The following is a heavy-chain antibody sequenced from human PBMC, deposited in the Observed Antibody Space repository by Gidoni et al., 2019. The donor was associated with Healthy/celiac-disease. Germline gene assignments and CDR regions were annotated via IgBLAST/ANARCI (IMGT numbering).Heavy chain of an antibody. J-gene: IGHJ4*02. Sequence: EVQLVESGGGVVRPGGSLRLSCAASGFTFDAYGVSLVRPAPGKGGEWVSGINWNGGSTGYADSVKGRFTISRDNAKNSLYLQMNSLRAEDTALYYCARGDYVWGSYRYTLPFDYWGQGTLVTVSS. D-gene: IGHD3-16*02. V-gene: IGHV3-20*04. CDR2: INWNGGST. CDR3: ARGDYVWGSYRYTLPFDY. CDR1: GFTFDAYG.